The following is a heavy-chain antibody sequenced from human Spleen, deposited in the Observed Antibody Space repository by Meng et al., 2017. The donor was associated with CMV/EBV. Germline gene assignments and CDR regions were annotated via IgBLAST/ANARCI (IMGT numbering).Heavy chain of an antibody. CDR1: GYSISSGYY. J-gene: IGHJ6*02. D-gene: IGHD6-6*01. V-gene: IGHV4-38-2*02. CDR2: IYHSGST. Sequence: GSLRLSCTVSGYSISSGYYWGWIRQPPGKGLEWIGCIYHSGSTYYNPSLKSRVTISVDTSKNQFSLKLSSVTAADTAVYYCARVDSSSSEYYYYGMDVWGQGTTVTVSS. CDR3: ARVDSSSSEYYYYGMDV.